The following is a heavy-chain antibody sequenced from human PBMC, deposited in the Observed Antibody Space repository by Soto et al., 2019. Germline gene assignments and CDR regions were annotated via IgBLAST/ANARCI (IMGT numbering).Heavy chain of an antibody. CDR2: IYPGDSDT. Sequence: GEALKISCKASGYSFTSYWIGPERQMPGKGLEWMGIIYPGDSDTRYSPSFQGQVTISADKSISTAYLQWSSLKASDTAMYYCARPRSSSRNYYGMDAWGQGTTVTVSS. V-gene: IGHV5-51*01. CDR3: ARPRSSSRNYYGMDA. D-gene: IGHD6-13*01. CDR1: GYSFTSYW. J-gene: IGHJ6*02.